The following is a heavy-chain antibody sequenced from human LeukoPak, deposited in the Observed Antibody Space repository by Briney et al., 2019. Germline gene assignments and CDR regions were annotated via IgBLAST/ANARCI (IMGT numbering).Heavy chain of an antibody. J-gene: IGHJ5*02. CDR1: GGTFSSYA. CDR3: ARDFVDGYCSGGSCHNWFDP. V-gene: IGHV1-69*01. Sequence: SVKVSCKASGGTFSSYAISWVRQAPGQGREWMGGIIPIFGTANYAQKFQGRVTITADESTSTAYMELSSLRSEDTAVYYCARDFVDGYCSGGSCHNWFDPWGQETLVTVSS. CDR2: IIPIFGTA. D-gene: IGHD2-15*01.